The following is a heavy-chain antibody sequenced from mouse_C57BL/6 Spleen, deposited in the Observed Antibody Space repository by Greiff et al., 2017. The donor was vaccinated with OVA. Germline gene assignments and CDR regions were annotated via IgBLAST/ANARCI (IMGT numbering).Heavy chain of an antibody. V-gene: IGHV5-9-1*02. J-gene: IGHJ1*03. CDR1: GFTFSSYA. CDR2: ISSGGDYI. Sequence: EVKLMESGEGLVKPGGSLKLSCAASGFTFSSYAMSWVRQTPEKRLEWVAYISSGGDYIYYADTVKGRFTISRDNARNTLYLQMSSLKSEDTAMYYCTRGSYGSSYGYFDVWGTGTTVTVSS. D-gene: IGHD1-1*01. CDR3: TRGSYGSSYGYFDV.